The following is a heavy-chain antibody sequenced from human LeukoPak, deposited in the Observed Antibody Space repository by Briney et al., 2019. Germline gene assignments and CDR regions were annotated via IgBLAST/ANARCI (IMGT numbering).Heavy chain of an antibody. V-gene: IGHV5-51*01. J-gene: IGHJ4*01. CDR2: IYPGDSDT. D-gene: IGHD2-2*01. CDR3: ARRPPRDCSSNNCDVFDY. CDR1: GYSFTTYW. Sequence: GESLQISCKGSGYSFTTYWIGWVRQMPGKGLEWMGIIYPGDSDTRYSPSFRGQVTISADKSISIAYLQWTSLKASDTAIYYCARRPPRDCSSNNCDVFDYWGHGTLVTVSS.